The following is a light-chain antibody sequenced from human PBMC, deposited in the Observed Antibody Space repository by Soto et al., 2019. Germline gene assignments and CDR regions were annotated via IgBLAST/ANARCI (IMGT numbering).Light chain of an antibody. CDR1: SSSIGAGYD. CDR2: GDS. CDR3: QSYDSSLSGRVV. V-gene: IGLV1-40*01. J-gene: IGLJ2*01. Sequence: QSVLTQPPSVSGAPGQRVTISCTGGSSSIGAGYDVHWYQHLPGTAPKLLIYGDSNRPSGVPDRFSGSKPGTSASLAITGLQAEDEGDYYCQSYDSSLSGRVVFGGGTKLTVL.